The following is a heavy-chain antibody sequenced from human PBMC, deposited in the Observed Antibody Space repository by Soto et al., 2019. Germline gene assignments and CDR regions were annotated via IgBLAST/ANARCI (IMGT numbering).Heavy chain of an antibody. CDR1: GFTFSSYA. CDR2: ISGSGVST. J-gene: IGHJ3*02. CDR3: ANGGMVRGVITRSNAFDI. D-gene: IGHD3-10*01. Sequence: PGGSLRLSGAGSGFTFSSYAISWVRQAPWKGLEWVSAISGSGVSTYYADSVKGRFTISRDNSKNTLYLQMNSLRAEDTAVYYCANGGMVRGVITRSNAFDILGQGTMVTV. V-gene: IGHV3-23*01.